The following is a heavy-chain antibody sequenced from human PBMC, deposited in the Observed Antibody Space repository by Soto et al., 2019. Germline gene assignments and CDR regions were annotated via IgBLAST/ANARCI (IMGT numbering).Heavy chain of an antibody. Sequence: GGSLRLSCAASGFSFNNAWMNWVRQAPGKGLEWVGRIKRRTEGGATDYAAPVKGRFTISRDDSKNTVYLDMNSLNTEDTAVYYCTYVPRGLWGQGTLVTVSS. CDR1: GFSFNNAW. D-gene: IGHD3-10*02. CDR3: TYVPRGL. V-gene: IGHV3-15*07. CDR2: IKRRTEGGAT. J-gene: IGHJ4*02.